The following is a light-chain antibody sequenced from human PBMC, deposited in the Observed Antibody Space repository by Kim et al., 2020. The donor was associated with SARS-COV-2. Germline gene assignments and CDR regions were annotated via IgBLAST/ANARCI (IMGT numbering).Light chain of an antibody. Sequence: PGQSVTSPCTGTSSDVGGYNYGSWYQQHPGKAPKLMIYEVSKRPSGVPDRFSGSKSGNTASLTVSGLQAEDEADYYCSSYAGSDWVFGGGTQLTVL. CDR2: EVS. V-gene: IGLV2-8*01. J-gene: IGLJ3*02. CDR3: SSYAGSDWV. CDR1: SSDVGGYNY.